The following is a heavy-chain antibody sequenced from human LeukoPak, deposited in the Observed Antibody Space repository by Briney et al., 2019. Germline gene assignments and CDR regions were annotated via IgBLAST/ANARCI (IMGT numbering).Heavy chain of an antibody. CDR3: VGGTTVINEGDY. J-gene: IGHJ4*02. V-gene: IGHV3-21*01. CDR1: GFTFSSYS. D-gene: IGHD3-16*02. Sequence: GGSLRLSCAASGFTFSSYSMNWVRQAPGKGLEWVSSISSSSSYIYCADSVKGRFTISRDNAKNSLYLQMNSLRAEDTAVYYCVGGTTVINEGDYWGQGTLVTVSS. CDR2: ISSSSSYI.